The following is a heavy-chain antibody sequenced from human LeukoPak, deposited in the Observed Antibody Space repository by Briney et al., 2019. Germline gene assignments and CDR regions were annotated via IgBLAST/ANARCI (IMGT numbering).Heavy chain of an antibody. CDR1: GFIFKDYA. Sequence: GGSLRLSCAASGFIFKDYAMSWVRQAPGKGLEWVSAISGSGGSTYYADSVKGRFTISRDNSKNTLYLQMNSLRAEDTAVYYCAKQGVSGAFDIWGQGTMVTVSS. CDR2: ISGSGGST. V-gene: IGHV3-23*01. CDR3: AKQGVSGAFDI. D-gene: IGHD3-10*01. J-gene: IGHJ3*02.